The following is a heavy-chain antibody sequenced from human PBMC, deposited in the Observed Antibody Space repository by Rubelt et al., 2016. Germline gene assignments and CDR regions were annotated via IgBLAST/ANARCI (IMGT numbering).Heavy chain of an antibody. D-gene: IGHD6-19*01. Sequence: QVTLRESGPALVKPTQTLTLTCTFSGFSLSTSGMCVSWIRQPPGKALEWLALIDWDDDKYYSPSLKTRLTIPKDTPKNQVVLTRTNMDPGDTATYYCARIAVAGTGFDYWGQGTLVTVSS. V-gene: IGHV2-70*01. CDR3: ARIAVAGTGFDY. CDR1: GFSLSTSGMC. J-gene: IGHJ4*02. CDR2: IDWDDDK.